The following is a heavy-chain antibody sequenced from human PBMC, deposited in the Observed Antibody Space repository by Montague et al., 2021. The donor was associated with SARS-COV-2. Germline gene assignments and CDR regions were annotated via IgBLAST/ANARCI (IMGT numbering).Heavy chain of an antibody. D-gene: IGHD4-17*01. V-gene: IGHV2-5*02. CDR2: IYWDDDK. CDR1: GFSLNTSGEG. J-gene: IGHJ5*02. Sequence: PALGKPTQTLTLTCTFSGFSLNTSGEGVGWVRQPPGKALEWLALIYWDDDKRYSPSLKSRSTISKDTTKNEVVLTVANMDPVDTATYYCARYGDYGSWFDPWGQGTRVTVSS. CDR3: ARYGDYGSWFDP.